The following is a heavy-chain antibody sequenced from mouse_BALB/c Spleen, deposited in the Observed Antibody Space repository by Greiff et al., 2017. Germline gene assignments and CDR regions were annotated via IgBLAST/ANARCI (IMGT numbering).Heavy chain of an antibody. Sequence: VKLVESGPGLVAPSQSLSITCTVSGFSLTSYGVHWVRQPPGKGLEWLGVIWAGGSTNYNSALMSRLSISKDNSKSQVFLKMNSLQTDDTAMYYCARAWYFDVWGAGTTVTVSS. CDR2: IWAGGST. V-gene: IGHV2-9*02. J-gene: IGHJ1*01. CDR3: ARAWYFDV. CDR1: GFSLTSYG.